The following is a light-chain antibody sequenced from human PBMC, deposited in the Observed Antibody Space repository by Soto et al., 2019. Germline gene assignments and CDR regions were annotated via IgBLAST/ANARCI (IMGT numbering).Light chain of an antibody. J-gene: IGKJ1*01. Sequence: DIVLTHSPDTLSLSPGERATLSCRASQSVSSSYLAWYQQTPGQAPRLLIYGASSRATGIPDRFSGSGSGTDFTLTISRLEPEDFAVYYCQQYGSSPWTFGQGTKVDIK. CDR1: QSVSSSY. CDR2: GAS. CDR3: QQYGSSPWT. V-gene: IGKV3-20*01.